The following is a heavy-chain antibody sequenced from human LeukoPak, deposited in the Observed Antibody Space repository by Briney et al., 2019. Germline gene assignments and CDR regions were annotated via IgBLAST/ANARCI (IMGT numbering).Heavy chain of an antibody. Sequence: SETLSLTCAVSGGSISSSNWWSWVRQPPGKGLERIGEIYHSGSTNYNPSLKSRVTISVDKSKNQFSLKLSSVTAADTAVYYCARATELVGYYGMDVWGKGTTVTVSS. CDR1: GGSISSSNW. CDR2: IYHSGST. D-gene: IGHD6-13*01. J-gene: IGHJ6*04. CDR3: ARATELVGYYGMDV. V-gene: IGHV4-4*02.